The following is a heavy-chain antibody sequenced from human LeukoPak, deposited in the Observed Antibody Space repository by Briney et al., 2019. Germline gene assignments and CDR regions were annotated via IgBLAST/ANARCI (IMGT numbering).Heavy chain of an antibody. D-gene: IGHD1-1*01. CDR1: GYTFTSYG. J-gene: IGHJ4*02. V-gene: IGHV1-18*01. CDR3: ARVSPPGGRGVDDLDY. Sequence: ASVKVSCKASGYTFTSYGISWVRQAPGQGLEWMGWISAYNGNTNYAQKLQGRVTMTTDTSTSTAYMELRSLRSDDTAVYYCARVSPPGGRGVDDLDYWGQGTLVTVPS. CDR2: ISAYNGNT.